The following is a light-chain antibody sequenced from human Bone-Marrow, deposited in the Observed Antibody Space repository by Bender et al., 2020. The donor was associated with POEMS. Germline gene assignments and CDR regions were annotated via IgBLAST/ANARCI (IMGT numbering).Light chain of an antibody. Sequence: SYELTQPPSVSVSPGQTARITCSGDALPKKYAYWYQQKSGQAPVLVVYDDGDRPSGIPERFSGSNSGNTATLTISRVEAGDEADYYCQVSDSSSDHPRYVFGTGTKVTVL. CDR2: DDG. CDR1: ALPKKY. CDR3: QVSDSSSDHPRYV. V-gene: IGLV3-21*02. J-gene: IGLJ1*01.